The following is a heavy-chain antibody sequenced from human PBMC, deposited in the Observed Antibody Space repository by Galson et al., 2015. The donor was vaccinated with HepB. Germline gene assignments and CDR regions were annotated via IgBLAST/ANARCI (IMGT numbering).Heavy chain of an antibody. CDR1: GFTFRSYA. D-gene: IGHD2-15*01. Sequence: SLRLSCAASGFTFRSYAMHCVRQAPGKGLEWVAVISYDGSNKYYADSVKGRFTISRDNSKNTLYLQMNSLRAEDTAVYYCAAWGGHVFYFDYWGQGTLVTASS. V-gene: IGHV3-30-3*01. CDR3: AAWGGHVFYFDY. CDR2: ISYDGSNK. J-gene: IGHJ4*02.